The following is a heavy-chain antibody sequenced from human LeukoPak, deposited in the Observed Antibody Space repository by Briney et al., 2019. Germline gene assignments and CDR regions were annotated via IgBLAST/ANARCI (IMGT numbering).Heavy chain of an antibody. V-gene: IGHV4-38-2*01. Sequence: SETLSLTCAVSGYSLGKNYYWGWIRQPPGKGLEWIGRIYGTGSTSYNPSLMNRVTMSVDTSKNHFSLKLTSVTAAATALYYCARYDSRGSASTRFDYWGQGILVTISS. CDR1: GYSLGKNYY. D-gene: IGHD3-16*01. CDR3: ARYDSRGSASTRFDY. CDR2: IYGTGST. J-gene: IGHJ4*02.